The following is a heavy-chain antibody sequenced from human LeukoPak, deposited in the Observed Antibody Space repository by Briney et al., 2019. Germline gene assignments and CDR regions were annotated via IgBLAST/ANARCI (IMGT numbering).Heavy chain of an antibody. Sequence: ASVKVSRKASGYTFTSYYMHWVRQAPGQGLEWMGIINPSGGSTSYAQKFQGRVTMTRDTSTSTVYMELSSLRSEDTAVYYCAKKLRFWEWLSPIYYYYYGMDVGGKGTTLTVSS. D-gene: IGHD3-3*01. V-gene: IGHV1-46*01. CDR2: INPSGGST. J-gene: IGHJ6*04. CDR3: AKKLRFWEWLSPIYYYYYGMDV. CDR1: GYTFTSYY.